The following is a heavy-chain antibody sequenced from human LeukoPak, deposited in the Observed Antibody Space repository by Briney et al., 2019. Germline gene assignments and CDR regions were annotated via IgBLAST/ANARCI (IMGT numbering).Heavy chain of an antibody. D-gene: IGHD7-27*01. V-gene: IGHV1-69*05. CDR2: IIPIFGTA. J-gene: IGHJ6*03. Sequence: GASVKVSCKASGYTFTSYGISWVRQAPGQGLEWMGGIIPIFGTANYAQKFQGRVTITTDESTSTAYMELSSLRSEDTAVYYCARDGDLADNYYYYYMDVWGKGTTVTVSS. CDR3: ARDGDLADNYYYYYMDV. CDR1: GYTFTSYG.